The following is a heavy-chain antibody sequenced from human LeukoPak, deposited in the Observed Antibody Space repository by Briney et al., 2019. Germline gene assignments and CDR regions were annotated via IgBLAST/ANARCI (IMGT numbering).Heavy chain of an antibody. Sequence: GESLKISCKGSGYSFTSYWIGWVRQMPGKGLEWMGIIYPGDPDTRYSPSFQGQVTTSADKSISTAYLQWSSLKASDTAMYYCARLSPYCSSTSCYFDYWGQGTLVTVSS. CDR3: ARLSPYCSSTSCYFDY. V-gene: IGHV5-51*01. J-gene: IGHJ4*02. D-gene: IGHD2-2*01. CDR2: IYPGDPDT. CDR1: GYSFTSYW.